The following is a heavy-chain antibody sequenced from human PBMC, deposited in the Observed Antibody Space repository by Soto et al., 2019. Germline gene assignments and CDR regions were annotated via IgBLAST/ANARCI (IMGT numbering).Heavy chain of an antibody. CDR2: ISYDGSNK. V-gene: IGHV3-30*18. CDR3: AKMAIGSWSDLEPIDY. J-gene: IGHJ4*02. D-gene: IGHD2-21*01. CDR1: GFTFSSYG. Sequence: QVQLVESGGGVVQPGRSLRLSCAASGFTFSSYGMHWVRQAPGKGLEWVAVISYDGSNKYYADSVKGRFTISRDNSKNTLYLQMNSLRAEDTAVYYCAKMAIGSWSDLEPIDYWGQGTLVTVSS.